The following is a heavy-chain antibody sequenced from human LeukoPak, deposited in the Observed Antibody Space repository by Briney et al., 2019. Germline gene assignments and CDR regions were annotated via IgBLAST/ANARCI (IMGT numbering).Heavy chain of an antibody. V-gene: IGHV4-39*01. J-gene: IGHJ4*02. Sequence: PSETLSLTCTVSGGPISSSNYYWGWIRQPPGKGLEWIGTIHYSGSTYYNPSLQSRVTISVDTSKNQFSLKLSSVTAADTAVYYCARRLGATSMDYWGQGTLVTVSS. CDR2: IHYSGST. D-gene: IGHD1-26*01. CDR3: ARRLGATSMDY. CDR1: GGPISSSNYY.